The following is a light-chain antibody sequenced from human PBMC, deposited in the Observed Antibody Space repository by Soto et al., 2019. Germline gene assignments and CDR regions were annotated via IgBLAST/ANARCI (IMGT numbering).Light chain of an antibody. CDR2: EVS. J-gene: IGLJ1*01. CDR3: SSYAGSNNRGV. CDR1: STDVGGYSY. V-gene: IGLV2-8*01. Sequence: QSVLTQPPSASGSPGQSVTISCTGTSTDVGGYSYISWYQHHPGKGPKLIIYEVSERPSGVPDRFSGSKSGNTASLTVSGLQAEDEADYYCSSYAGSNNRGVFGSGTKVTVL.